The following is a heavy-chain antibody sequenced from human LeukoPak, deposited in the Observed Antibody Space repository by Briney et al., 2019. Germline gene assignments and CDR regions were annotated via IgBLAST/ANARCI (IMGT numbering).Heavy chain of an antibody. Sequence: SGGSLRLSCAASGFTFSSYEMNWVRQAPGKGLEWISYISGSGFTIHYADSVKGRFTISRDNAKNSLYLQMNSLRAEDTAVYYCVRGVPKTSYYYYYMDVWGKGTTVTVSS. CDR2: ISGSGFTI. D-gene: IGHD4-11*01. V-gene: IGHV3-48*03. CDR1: GFTFSSYE. CDR3: VRGVPKTSYYYYYMDV. J-gene: IGHJ6*03.